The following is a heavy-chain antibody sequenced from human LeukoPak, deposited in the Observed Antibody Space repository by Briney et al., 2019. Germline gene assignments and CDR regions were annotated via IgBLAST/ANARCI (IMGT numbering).Heavy chain of an antibody. CDR2: IYYSGTT. D-gene: IGHD1-26*01. J-gene: IGHJ1*01. V-gene: IGHV4-39*07. CDR3: AAHSGNYYGYFQH. CDR1: GGSIISSTYY. Sequence: PSETLSLTCTVSGGSIISSTYYWGWIRQPPGKGLEWIGSIYYSGTTYYNPSLKSRVTISVDTSRNQFSLKLSSVTAAGTAVYYCAAHSGNYYGYFQHWGQGTLVTVSS.